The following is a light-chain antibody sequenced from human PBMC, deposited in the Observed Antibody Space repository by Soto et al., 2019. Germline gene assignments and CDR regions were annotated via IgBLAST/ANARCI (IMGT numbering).Light chain of an antibody. V-gene: IGKV1-33*01. CDR2: DAS. CDR1: HDVSRN. CDR3: QQYNSMLS. Sequence: DLPMTQSPSSLSASEGDRVTITCQSSHDVSRNLNWFQQKPGEAPQLLIYDASNLERGVPSRFSGSGSGTDFTPTISSLQPEDVATYYCQQYNSMLSFGGGTEVEIK. J-gene: IGKJ4*01.